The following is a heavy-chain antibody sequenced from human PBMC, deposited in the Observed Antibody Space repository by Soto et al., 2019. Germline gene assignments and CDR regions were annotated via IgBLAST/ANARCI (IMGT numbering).Heavy chain of an antibody. V-gene: IGHV3-23*01. J-gene: IGHJ6*02. CDR1: GFTFSSYA. CDR2: ISGSGGST. D-gene: IGHD2-8*01. CDR3: AKVLGPGGGQIVLMVYAIVGPMDV. Sequence: QPGGSLRLSCAASGFTFSSYAMSWVRQAPGKGLEWVSAISGSGGSTYYADSVKGRFTISRDNSKNTLYLQMNSLRAEDTAVYYCAKVLGPGGGQIVLMVYAIVGPMDVWGQGTTVTVSS.